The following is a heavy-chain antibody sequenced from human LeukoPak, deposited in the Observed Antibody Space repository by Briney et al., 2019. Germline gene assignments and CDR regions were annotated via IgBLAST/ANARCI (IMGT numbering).Heavy chain of an antibody. V-gene: IGHV4-4*07. Sequence: SETLSLTCTVSGGSISSYYWSWIRQPAGKGLEWIGRIYTSGSTNYNPSLKSRVTMSVDTSKNQFSLKLSSVTAAGTAVYYCRAVATTGDFDYWGQGTLVTVSS. D-gene: IGHD5-12*01. CDR1: GGSISSYY. CDR3: RAVATTGDFDY. CDR2: IYTSGST. J-gene: IGHJ4*02.